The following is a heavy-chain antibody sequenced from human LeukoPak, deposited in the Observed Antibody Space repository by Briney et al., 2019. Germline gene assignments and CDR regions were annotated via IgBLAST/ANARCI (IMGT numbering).Heavy chain of an antibody. D-gene: IGHD3-22*01. CDR1: GYTFTGYY. CDR2: INLNSGGT. CDR3: ARRINYYDSERSWFDP. Sequence: ASVKVSCNTSGYTFTGYYMHWVRQAPGQGLEWMGSINLNSGGTNYAQRFQGRVTMTRDTSISTAYMELSRLRSEDTAVDYCARRINYYDSERSWFDPWGQGTLVTVSS. J-gene: IGHJ5*02. V-gene: IGHV1-2*02.